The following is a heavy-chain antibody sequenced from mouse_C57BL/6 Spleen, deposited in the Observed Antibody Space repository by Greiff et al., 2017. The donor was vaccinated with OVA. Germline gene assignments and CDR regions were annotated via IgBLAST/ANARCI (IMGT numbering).Heavy chain of an antibody. V-gene: IGHV1-52*01. CDR1: GYTFTSYW. Sequence: KESCKASGYTFTSYWMHWVKQRPIQGLEWIGNIDPSDSETHYNQKFKDKATLTVDKSSSTAYMQLSSLTSEDSAVYYCASNYFFDYWGQGTTLTVSS. CDR2: IDPSDSET. CDR3: ASNYFFDY. J-gene: IGHJ2*01. D-gene: IGHD2-1*01.